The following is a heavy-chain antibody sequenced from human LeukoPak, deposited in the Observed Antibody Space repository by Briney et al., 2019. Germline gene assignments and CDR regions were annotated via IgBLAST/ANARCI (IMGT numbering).Heavy chain of an antibody. J-gene: IGHJ4*02. CDR3: ARHRGVPHPADFDY. V-gene: IGHV4-39*01. Sequence: ASETLSLTCTVSGGSISSSSYYWGWIRQPPGKGLEWIGSIYYSGSTSYNPSLKSRVTISVDTSKNQFSLKLCSLTAADTTVYYCARHRGVPHPADFDYWGQGTLVTVSP. CDR2: IYYSGST. CDR1: GGSISSSSYY. D-gene: IGHD3-10*01.